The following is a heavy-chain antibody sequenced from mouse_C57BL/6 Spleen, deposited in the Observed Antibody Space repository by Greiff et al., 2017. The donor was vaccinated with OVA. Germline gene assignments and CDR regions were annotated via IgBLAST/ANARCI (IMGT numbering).Heavy chain of an antibody. CDR3: TGWRYFDV. V-gene: IGHV6-3*01. CDR1: GFTFSNYW. J-gene: IGHJ1*03. Sequence: EVKLQESGGGLVQPGGSMKLSCVASGFTFSNYWMNWVRQSPEKGLEWVAQIRLKSDNYATDYAESVKGMFAISRDDSKSSVYLQMNNLRAEGTGIYYCTGWRYFDVWGTGTTVTVSS. CDR2: IRLKSDNYAT.